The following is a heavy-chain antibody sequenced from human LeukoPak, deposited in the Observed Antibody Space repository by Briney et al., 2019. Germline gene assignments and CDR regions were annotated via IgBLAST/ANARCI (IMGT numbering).Heavy chain of an antibody. D-gene: IGHD3-16*01. CDR1: GLTFSSHW. Sequence: GGSLRLSCAASGLTFSSHWMHWVRQAPGKGLQWVAVISYDGSNKYYADSVKGRFTISRDNSKNTLYLQMNSLRAEDTALYYCARDPVPNTFGPNWFDPWGQGTLVTVSS. J-gene: IGHJ5*02. CDR3: ARDPVPNTFGPNWFDP. CDR2: ISYDGSNK. V-gene: IGHV3-30-3*01.